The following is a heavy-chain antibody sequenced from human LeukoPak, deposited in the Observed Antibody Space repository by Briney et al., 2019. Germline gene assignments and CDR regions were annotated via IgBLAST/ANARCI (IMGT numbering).Heavy chain of an antibody. CDR1: GGTFSSYA. CDR2: IIPIFGTA. D-gene: IGHD3-10*01. V-gene: IGHV1-69*13. CDR3: ARTPINFYGSGSYWNT. Sequence: ASVKVSCKASGGTFSSYAISWVRQAPGQGLEWMGGIIPIFGTANYAQKFQGRVTITADESTSTAYMELRSLRSDDTAVYYCARTPINFYGSGSYWNTWGQGTLVTVSS. J-gene: IGHJ4*02.